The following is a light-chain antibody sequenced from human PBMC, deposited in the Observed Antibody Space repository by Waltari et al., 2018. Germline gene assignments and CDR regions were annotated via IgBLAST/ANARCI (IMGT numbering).Light chain of an antibody. V-gene: IGLV2-14*01. CDR2: EVT. CDR3: SSYSYSSGTLVI. Sequence: QSALTQPASVSGSPGQSITISCTGTSSDIGGYNYVSWYQQHPGKAPELIIFEVTNRPSGVSHRFSGSKSATTASLTISALQADDEADYYCSSYSYSSGTLVIFGEGTRLTVL. CDR1: SSDIGGYNY. J-gene: IGLJ2*01.